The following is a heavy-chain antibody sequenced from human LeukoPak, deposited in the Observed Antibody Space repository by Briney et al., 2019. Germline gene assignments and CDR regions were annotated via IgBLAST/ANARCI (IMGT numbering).Heavy chain of an antibody. J-gene: IGHJ6*02. Sequence: GGSLRLSCAASGFTFSSYSMNWVRQAPGKGLEWVSYISSSSSTIYYADSVKGRFTVSRDNAKNSLYLQMNSLRAEDTAVYYCARDPSASYYYGSGSYYTTYYYCYGMDVWGQGTTVTVSS. CDR3: ARDPSASYYYGSGSYYTTYYYCYGMDV. CDR1: GFTFSSYS. D-gene: IGHD3-10*01. CDR2: ISSSSSTI. V-gene: IGHV3-48*04.